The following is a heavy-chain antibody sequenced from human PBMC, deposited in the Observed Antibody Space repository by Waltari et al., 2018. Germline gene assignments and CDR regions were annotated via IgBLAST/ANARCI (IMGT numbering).Heavy chain of an antibody. CDR1: WPHQRGCYF. Sequence: EAGPGLVKASQTPSPPLPFSWWPHQRGCYFLHWFPPPPGKGLEWIGYIYYSGTTYYNPSLKSRVTISVDTSKNQFSLKLSSVTAADTAVYYCARVAVLDRVLGGLDYWGQGTLVTVSS. CDR2: IYYSGTT. J-gene: IGHJ4*02. D-gene: IGHD2-15*01. V-gene: IGHV4-31*03. CDR3: ARVAVLDRVLGGLDY.